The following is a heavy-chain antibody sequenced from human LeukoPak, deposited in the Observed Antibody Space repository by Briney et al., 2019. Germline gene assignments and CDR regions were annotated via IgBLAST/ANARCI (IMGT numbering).Heavy chain of an antibody. CDR3: ARDRGYTSFDY. V-gene: IGHV3-7*01. J-gene: IGHJ4*02. D-gene: IGHD5-18*01. Sequence: TGGSLRLSCTAYGLTFSNSWMTRVRQTPGKELEWVATINPDGSKVDYVGSVRGRFTISRDNAKNSLYLQMSSLRAEDTAVFYCARDRGYTSFDYWGQGTLVAVSS. CDR1: GLTFSNSW. CDR2: INPDGSKV.